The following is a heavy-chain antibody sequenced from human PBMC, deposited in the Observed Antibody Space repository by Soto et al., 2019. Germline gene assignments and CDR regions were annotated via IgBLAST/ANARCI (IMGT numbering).Heavy chain of an antibody. D-gene: IGHD1-26*01. Sequence: QVQLVQSGAEVKKPGASVKVSCKASGYTFTSYGISWVRQAPGQGLEWMGWISGYNGNTNYAQKLQDRVTMTTDTPTTTAYMELGSLRSDDTAVYSCVRGWWELPHDYWGQGTLVTVSS. CDR3: VRGWWELPHDY. V-gene: IGHV1-18*01. CDR1: GYTFTSYG. J-gene: IGHJ4*02. CDR2: ISGYNGNT.